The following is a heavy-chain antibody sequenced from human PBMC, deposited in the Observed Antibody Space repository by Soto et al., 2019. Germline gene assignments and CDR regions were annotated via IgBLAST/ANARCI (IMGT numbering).Heavy chain of an antibody. CDR2: IYYTGST. CDR3: ARGHWELAY. CDR1: GASINSAY. Sequence: PSETLSLTCTVSGASINSAYWSWIRQPPGKGLEWIGYIYYTGSTDYNPSLKSRVTISLDTTKNQISLKLSSVTAADTAIYYCARGHWELAYWGQGTLVTV. V-gene: IGHV4-59*08. D-gene: IGHD3-10*01. J-gene: IGHJ4*01.